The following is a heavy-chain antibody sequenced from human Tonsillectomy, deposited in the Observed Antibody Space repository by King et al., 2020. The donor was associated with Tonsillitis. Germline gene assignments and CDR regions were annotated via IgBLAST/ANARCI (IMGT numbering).Heavy chain of an antibody. CDR2: IHYSGDT. J-gene: IGHJ4*02. Sequence: VQLVESGGGLIQPGGSLRLSCGASGFSVSNKYMSWVRQAPGKGLEWVSVIHYSGDTFYADSVKGRFTISRDNSKNTLYLQMNGLRAEDTAMYYCAKDGPHIGDLLSYWGQGTLVTVSS. CDR3: AKDGPHIGDLLSY. CDR1: GFSVSNKY. D-gene: IGHD4-17*01. V-gene: IGHV3-53*01.